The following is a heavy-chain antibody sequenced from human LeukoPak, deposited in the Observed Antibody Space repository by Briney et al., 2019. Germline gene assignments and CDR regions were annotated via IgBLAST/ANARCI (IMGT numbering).Heavy chain of an antibody. CDR2: IRSKAYGGTT. V-gene: IGHV3-49*03. CDR3: TSKAMVRGVHFDY. Sequence: GGSLRLSCAASGFTFSSYAMSWFRQAPGKGLEWVGFIRSKAYGGTTEYAASVKGRFTISRDDSKSIAYLQMNSLKTEDTAVYYCTSKAMVRGVHFDYWGQGTLVTVSS. J-gene: IGHJ4*02. D-gene: IGHD3-10*01. CDR1: GFTFSSYA.